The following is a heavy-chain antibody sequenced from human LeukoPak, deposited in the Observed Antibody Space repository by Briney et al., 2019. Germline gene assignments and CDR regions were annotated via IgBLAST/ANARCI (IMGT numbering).Heavy chain of an antibody. D-gene: IGHD3-3*01. CDR2: IYYSGST. CDR3: ARAGVVIFSDYYYYYMDV. CDR1: GGSISSYY. J-gene: IGHJ6*03. Sequence: SETLSLTCTVSGGSISSYYWSWIRQPPGKGLEWIGYIYYSGSTNYNPSLKSRVTISVDTSKNQFSLKLSSVTAADTAVYYCARAGVVIFSDYYYYYMDVWGKGTTVTVFS. V-gene: IGHV4-59*01.